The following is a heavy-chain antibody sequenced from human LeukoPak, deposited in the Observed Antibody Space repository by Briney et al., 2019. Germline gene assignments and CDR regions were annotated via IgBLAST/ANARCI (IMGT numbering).Heavy chain of an antibody. CDR3: ARDLPRHGMDV. V-gene: IGHV4-59*01. Sequence: PSETLSLTCTVSGGSISSYYWSWIRQPPGKGLEWIGYIYYSGSTNYNPSLKSRVTISVDTSKNQFSLKLSSVTAADTAVYYCARDLPRHGMDVWGQGTTVTVSS. CDR2: IYYSGST. CDR1: GGSISSYY. J-gene: IGHJ6*02.